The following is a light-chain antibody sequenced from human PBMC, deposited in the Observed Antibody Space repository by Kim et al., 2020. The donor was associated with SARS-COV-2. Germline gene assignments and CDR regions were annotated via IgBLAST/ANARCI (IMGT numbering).Light chain of an antibody. CDR3: QAWDSSTVV. CDR1: NLGEKC. CDR2: QDS. J-gene: IGLJ2*01. V-gene: IGLV3-1*01. Sequence: VSPGQTASITCSGDNLGEKCACWCQQKPGQSPVLVIYQDSKRPSGIPERFSGSNSGNTATLTISGTQAMDEADYYCQAWDSSTVVFGGGTQLTVL.